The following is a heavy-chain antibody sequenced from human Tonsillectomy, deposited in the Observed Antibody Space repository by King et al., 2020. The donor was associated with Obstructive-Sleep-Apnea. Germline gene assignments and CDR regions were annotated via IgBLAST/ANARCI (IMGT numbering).Heavy chain of an antibody. CDR3: ARDLVPDAFDI. Sequence: VQLVESGGGLVQPGGSLRLSCAASGFTFSGYNMNWVRQAPGKGLEWVSYISSSSSTIYYADSVKGRFTISRENAKNSLYLQMNSLRAEDTAVYYCARDLVPDAFDIWGQGTMVTVSS. D-gene: IGHD6-13*01. CDR2: ISSSSSTI. V-gene: IGHV3-48*04. J-gene: IGHJ3*02. CDR1: GFTFSGYN.